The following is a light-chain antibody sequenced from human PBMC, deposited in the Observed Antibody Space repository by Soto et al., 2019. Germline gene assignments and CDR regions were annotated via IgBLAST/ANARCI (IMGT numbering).Light chain of an antibody. CDR3: TVWDDSLRGRL. V-gene: IGLV1-47*01. Sequence: QSVLTQPPSASGTPGQRVTISCSGASSNIEVNYVYWYQKLPGTAPPLLIYRNNQLPSGVPDRFSGSKSGTSASLAISALRSEDEADYYCTVWDDSLRGRLFGGGTKLTVL. CDR1: SSNIEVNY. CDR2: RNN. J-gene: IGLJ2*01.